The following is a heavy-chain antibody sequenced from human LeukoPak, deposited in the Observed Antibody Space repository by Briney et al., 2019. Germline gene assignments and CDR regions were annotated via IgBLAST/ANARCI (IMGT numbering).Heavy chain of an antibody. J-gene: IGHJ4*02. Sequence: GGSLRLSCAASGFTFSSYAMSWVRQAPGKGLEWVANIKQDGSEKYYVDSVKGRFTISRDNAKNSLYLQMNSLRAEDTAVYYCARAYCSGGSCPYYFDYWGQGTLVTVSS. D-gene: IGHD2-15*01. V-gene: IGHV3-7*01. CDR3: ARAYCSGGSCPYYFDY. CDR2: IKQDGSEK. CDR1: GFTFSSYA.